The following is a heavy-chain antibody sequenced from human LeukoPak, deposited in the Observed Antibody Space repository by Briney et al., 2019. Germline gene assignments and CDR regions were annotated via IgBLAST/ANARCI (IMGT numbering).Heavy chain of an antibody. Sequence: PGGSLRLSCAASGFTFSSHGMHWVRQAPAKGLEWVAVIWYDGSNKEYADSVKGRFTISRDNSKNTVCLQMNSLRAEDTAVYYCARDISARRMDVWGKGTAVTVSS. CDR1: GFTFSSHG. J-gene: IGHJ6*04. CDR3: ARDISARRMDV. V-gene: IGHV3-33*01. CDR2: IWYDGSNK. D-gene: IGHD6-25*01.